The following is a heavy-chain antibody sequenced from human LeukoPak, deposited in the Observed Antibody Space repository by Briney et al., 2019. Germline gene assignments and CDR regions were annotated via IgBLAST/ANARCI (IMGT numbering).Heavy chain of an antibody. CDR3: AKTRTSGYYYDSSGYHFDY. J-gene: IGHJ4*02. CDR1: GFTFSSYA. CDR2: ISGSGGST. D-gene: IGHD3-22*01. Sequence: GGSLRLSCAASGFTFSSYAMSWVRQAPGKGLEWVSAISGSGGSTYYADSVKGRFTISRDNSKNTLYLQMNSLRAEDTAVYYCAKTRTSGYYYDSSGYHFDYWGQETLVTVSS. V-gene: IGHV3-23*01.